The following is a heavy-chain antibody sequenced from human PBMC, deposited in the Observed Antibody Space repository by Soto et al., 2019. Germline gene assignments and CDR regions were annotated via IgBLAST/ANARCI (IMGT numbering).Heavy chain of an antibody. CDR3: AQVLLWFGKPAYYYGMDV. CDR1: GFTFSSYA. D-gene: IGHD3-10*01. V-gene: IGHV3-23*01. Sequence: PGGSLRLSCAASGFTFSSYAMSWVRQAPGKGLEWVSAISGSGGSTYYADSVKGRFTISRDNSKNTLYLQMNSLRAEDTAVYYCAQVLLWFGKPAYYYGMDVWGQGTTVTVSS. CDR2: ISGSGGST. J-gene: IGHJ6*02.